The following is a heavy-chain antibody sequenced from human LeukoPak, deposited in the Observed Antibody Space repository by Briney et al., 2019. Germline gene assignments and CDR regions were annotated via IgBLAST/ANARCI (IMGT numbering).Heavy chain of an antibody. CDR1: GFAFSSYG. Sequence: GSLRLSCAASGFAFSSYGMTWVRQAPGKGLEWIGEINHSGSTNYNPSLKSRVTISVDTSRNQFSLKLSSVTAADTAVYYCARDGNYYDSSGYYYFDYWGQGTLVTVSS. D-gene: IGHD3-22*01. CDR3: ARDGNYYDSSGYYYFDY. J-gene: IGHJ4*02. CDR2: INHSGST. V-gene: IGHV4-34*01.